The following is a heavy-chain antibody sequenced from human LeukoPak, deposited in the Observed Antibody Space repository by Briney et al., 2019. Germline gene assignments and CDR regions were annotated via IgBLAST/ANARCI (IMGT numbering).Heavy chain of an antibody. D-gene: IGHD1-26*01. Sequence: PGGSLRLSCAVSAFTVSSNYVSWVRQAPGKGLEWVSVTYGGGSTNYADSVKGRFTISRDNSKNTLYLQMNSLRAEDTAVYYCARDHSGSYQRAFDIWGQGTMVTVSS. CDR3: ARDHSGSYQRAFDI. CDR2: TYGGGST. CDR1: AFTVSSNY. V-gene: IGHV3-66*02. J-gene: IGHJ3*02.